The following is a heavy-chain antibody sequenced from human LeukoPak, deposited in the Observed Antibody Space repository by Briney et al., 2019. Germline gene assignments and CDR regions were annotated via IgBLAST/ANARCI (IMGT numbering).Heavy chain of an antibody. CDR3: ARDQWFGELLSNYYYYYGMDV. CDR1: GGSISSGGYY. V-gene: IGHV4-31*03. D-gene: IGHD3-10*01. J-gene: IGHJ6*04. CDR2: IYYSGST. Sequence: SETLSLTCTVSGGSISSGGYYWSWIRQHPGKGLEWIGYIYYSGSTYYNPPLKSRVTISVDTSKNQFSLKLSSVTAADTAVYYCARDQWFGELLSNYYYYYGMDVWGKGTTVTVSS.